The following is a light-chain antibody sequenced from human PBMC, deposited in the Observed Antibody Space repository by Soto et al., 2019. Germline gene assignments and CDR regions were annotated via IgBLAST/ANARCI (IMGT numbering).Light chain of an antibody. V-gene: IGKV1-9*01. CDR2: AAS. Sequence: DIQLTQSPSFLSASVGDRVTLTCRASQDITSDLAWYQQKPGKAPKLLIYAASTLQSGVPSRFSGSGSETEFTLTISSLQPEDCATYYCQQLNSYPVTFGGGTKVEIK. CDR3: QQLNSYPVT. J-gene: IGKJ4*01. CDR1: QDITSD.